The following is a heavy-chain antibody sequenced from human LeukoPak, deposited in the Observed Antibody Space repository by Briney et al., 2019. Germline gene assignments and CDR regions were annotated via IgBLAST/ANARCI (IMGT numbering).Heavy chain of an antibody. CDR3: AGEPRDGYNLFAY. CDR2: IYYSGST. D-gene: IGHD5-24*01. V-gene: IGHV4-59*01. CDR1: GGSISSYY. Sequence: SETLSLTCTVSGGSISSYYWSWIRQPPGKGLEWIGYIYYSGSTTYNPSLKSRVPISVDTSQKHFSLKLSSVTSADTAVYYCAGEPRDGYNLFAYGGQGTLSPSPQ. J-gene: IGHJ4*02.